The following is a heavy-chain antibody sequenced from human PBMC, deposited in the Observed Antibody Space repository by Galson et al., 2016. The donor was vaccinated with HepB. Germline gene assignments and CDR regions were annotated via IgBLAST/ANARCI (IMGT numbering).Heavy chain of an antibody. CDR2: IYHSGST. Sequence: TLSLTCAVSGGSISSGDYSWSWIRQPPGKGLEWIGYIYHSGSTYYNPSLKSRVTISVNTSKNQFSLKVNSVTAADTAVYYCARMGTYEYIWGTEKNYYGMDVWGQGTTVTVSS. CDR1: GGSISSGDYS. V-gene: IGHV4-30-2*02. J-gene: IGHJ6*02. CDR3: ARMGTYEYIWGTEKNYYGMDV. D-gene: IGHD3-16*01.